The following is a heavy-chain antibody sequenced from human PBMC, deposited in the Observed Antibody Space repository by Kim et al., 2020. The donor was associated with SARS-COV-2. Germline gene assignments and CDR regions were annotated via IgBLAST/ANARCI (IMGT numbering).Heavy chain of an antibody. CDR2: IHSDTGHP. CDR3: ARELFRCGSGSCYLDS. CDR1: GYTFNNYA. V-gene: IGHV7-4-1*02. Sequence: ASVKVSCKASGYTFNNYAINWVRQAPGQGLEWMGWIHSDTGHPTYAQGFTGRFVFSLDTSVSTAYLQISSLTAEDTAIYYCARELFRCGSGSCYLDSWGQ. D-gene: IGHD2-15*01. J-gene: IGHJ4*02.